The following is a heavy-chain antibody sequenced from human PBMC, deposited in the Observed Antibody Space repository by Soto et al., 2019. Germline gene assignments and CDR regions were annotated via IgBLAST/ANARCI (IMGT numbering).Heavy chain of an antibody. Sequence: EVQLVESGGGLVQPGGSLKLSCAASGFTFSGSAMHWVRQASGKGLEWVGRIRSKANSYATAYAASVKGRFTISRDDSKNTAYLQMNSLKTEDTAVYYCTTPVGDGDYPDYYYGMDVWGQGTTVTVSS. CDR3: TTPVGDGDYPDYYYGMDV. J-gene: IGHJ6*02. V-gene: IGHV3-73*02. CDR1: GFTFSGSA. CDR2: IRSKANSYAT. D-gene: IGHD4-17*01.